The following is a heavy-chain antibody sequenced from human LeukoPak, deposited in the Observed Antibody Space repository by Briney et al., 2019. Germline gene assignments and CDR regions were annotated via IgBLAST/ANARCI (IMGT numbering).Heavy chain of an antibody. V-gene: IGHV1-18*01. CDR3: ARGDIVVVASAIFFGYYYYYMDV. Sequence: ASVKVSCKASGYSFTTYGISWVRQAPGQGLEWMGWISANNNNTDNVQKLQGRVTMTRDMSTSTVYMELSSLRSEDTAVYYCARGDIVVVASAIFFGYYYYYMDVWGKGTTVTVSS. CDR2: ISANNNNT. CDR1: GYSFTTYG. D-gene: IGHD2-2*01. J-gene: IGHJ6*03.